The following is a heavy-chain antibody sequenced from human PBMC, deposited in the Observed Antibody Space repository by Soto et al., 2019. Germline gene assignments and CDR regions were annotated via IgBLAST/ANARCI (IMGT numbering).Heavy chain of an antibody. D-gene: IGHD3-3*01. Sequence: PGGSLRLSCASSGFTFSSYAMSWVRQAPGKGLEWVSAISGSGGSTYYADSVKGRFTISRDNSKNTLYLQMNSLRAEDTAVYYCAKSPSTPVLRFLEWLLGHWGQGTLVTVS. V-gene: IGHV3-23*01. J-gene: IGHJ4*02. CDR3: AKSPSTPVLRFLEWLLGH. CDR2: ISGSGGST. CDR1: GFTFSSYA.